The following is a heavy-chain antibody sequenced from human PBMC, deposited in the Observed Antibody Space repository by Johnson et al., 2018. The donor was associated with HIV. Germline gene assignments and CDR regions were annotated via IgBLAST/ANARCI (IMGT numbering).Heavy chain of an antibody. J-gene: IGHJ3*02. D-gene: IGHD6-13*01. CDR3: ARDPRSWYDDAFDI. Sequence: VQLVESGGGVVQPGGSLRLSCAASGFTFDDYGMSWVRQGPGKGLEWVSGINWSGGSTGYAGSVQGRFTISRDNAKNSLYLQMDSLRAEDTALYYCARDPRSWYDDAFDIWGQGTMVTVSS. CDR2: INWSGGST. V-gene: IGHV3-20*04. CDR1: GFTFDDYG.